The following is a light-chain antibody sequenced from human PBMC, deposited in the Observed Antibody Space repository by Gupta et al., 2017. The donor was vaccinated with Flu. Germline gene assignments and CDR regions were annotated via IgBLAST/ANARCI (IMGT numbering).Light chain of an antibody. V-gene: IGKV4-1*01. Sequence: DIVMTQSPDSLAVSLGERATINCKSSQSVLYSSNSKNYLAWYQHKPGQSPQLLIYWASTRQSGVPDRFSGSGSGTDFTLTISSLQAEDVAVYYCQQYDNTPPTFGGGTKVEIK. J-gene: IGKJ4*01. CDR2: WAS. CDR1: QSVLYSSNSKNY. CDR3: QQYDNTPPT.